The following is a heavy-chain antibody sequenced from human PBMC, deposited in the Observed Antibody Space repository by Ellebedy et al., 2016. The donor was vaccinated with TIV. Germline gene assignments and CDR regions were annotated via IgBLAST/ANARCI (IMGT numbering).Heavy chain of an antibody. J-gene: IGHJ4*02. CDR3: ARESDSSGYYRFDY. D-gene: IGHD3-22*01. CDR2: IYYSGST. V-gene: IGHV4-31*03. CDR1: GGSISSGGYY. Sequence: SETLSLXCTVSGGSISSGGYYWSWIRQHPGKGLEWIGYIYYSGSTYYNPSLKSRVTISVDTSKNQFSLKLSSVTAADTAVYYCARESDSSGYYRFDYWGQGTLVTVSS.